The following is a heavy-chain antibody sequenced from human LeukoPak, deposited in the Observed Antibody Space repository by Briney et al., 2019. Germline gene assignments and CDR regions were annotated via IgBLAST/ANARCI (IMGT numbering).Heavy chain of an antibody. CDR3: ARDRVVATQYYLDS. Sequence: SVKVSCKASGGIFSSHAFSWVRQAPGQGLEWMGTIIPAFDTANYAQRFQDRVTITADESTSTAYMELSSLRSEDTAVYYCARDRVVATQYYLDSWGQGTLVTVSS. J-gene: IGHJ4*02. D-gene: IGHD5-12*01. CDR1: GGIFSSHA. CDR2: IIPAFDTA. V-gene: IGHV1-69*13.